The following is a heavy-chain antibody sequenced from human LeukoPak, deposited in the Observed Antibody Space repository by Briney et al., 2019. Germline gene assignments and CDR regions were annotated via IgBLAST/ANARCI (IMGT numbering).Heavy chain of an antibody. D-gene: IGHD4-11*01. CDR3: ARDRSNSDF. Sequence: GASVKVSCKTSGYKFKNYGISWVRQAPGQGLEWMGWVRADNGTTDYTQKFQDRVTMTADTSTNTAYMELRSLRSDDTAVYYCARDRSNSDFWGQGTLVTVS. J-gene: IGHJ4*02. V-gene: IGHV1-18*01. CDR2: VRADNGTT. CDR1: GYKFKNYG.